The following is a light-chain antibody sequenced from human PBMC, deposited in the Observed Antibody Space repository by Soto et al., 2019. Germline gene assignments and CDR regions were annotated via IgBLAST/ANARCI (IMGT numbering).Light chain of an antibody. J-gene: IGKJ1*01. CDR3: QQYINWPRT. V-gene: IGKV3-15*01. Sequence: EAVMTQSPATLSVSPGERATLSCRASQSVSSNLAWYQQNRGQAPRLLIYGASTRATGVPARFSGSGSGTEFTLTISSLQSEDFAVYYCQQYINWPRTFGQGSKVEIK. CDR1: QSVSSN. CDR2: GAS.